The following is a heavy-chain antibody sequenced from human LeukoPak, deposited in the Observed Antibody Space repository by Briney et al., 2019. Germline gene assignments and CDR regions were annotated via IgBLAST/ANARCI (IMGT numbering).Heavy chain of an antibody. CDR2: IYHRGTT. CDR3: ARGGYQRGYFDY. D-gene: IGHD5-18*01. Sequence: PSETLSLTCAVSGGSISIRNWWIWVRPPPGKGLEWIGDIYHRGTTNYNPSLKSRVTMSVDNSKNHFSLNLSSVTAADTAVYYCARGGYQRGYFDYWGQGILVTVSS. CDR1: GGSISIRNW. J-gene: IGHJ4*02. V-gene: IGHV4-4*02.